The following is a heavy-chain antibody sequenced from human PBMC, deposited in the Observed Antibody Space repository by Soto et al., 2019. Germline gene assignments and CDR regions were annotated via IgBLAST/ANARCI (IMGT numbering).Heavy chain of an antibody. J-gene: IGHJ4*02. CDR1: GFTFSSHW. CDR3: GRDSGTFHIDY. Sequence: EVHLVESGGDLVQPGGSLRLSCVASGFTFSSHWMTWVRQAPGKGLEWVANIKEDGSDIYYADSVKSRFTISRDNAKKSLYLQMNSLRAEDTAVYYCGRDSGTFHIDYWGQGTLVTVSS. CDR2: IKEDGSDI. V-gene: IGHV3-7*04. D-gene: IGHD1-26*01.